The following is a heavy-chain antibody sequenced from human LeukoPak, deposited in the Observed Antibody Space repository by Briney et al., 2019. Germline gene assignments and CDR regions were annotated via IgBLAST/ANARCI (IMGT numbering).Heavy chain of an antibody. Sequence: ASVKVSCKTSGYNFRHYGISWVRLAPGQGHEWMAWISGGYNGDSNYALKLRGRLTMTTDTSTSTAYMELRSLRSDDTAVYYCARDEKKYCSGGSCPAYFDYWGQGTLVTVSS. CDR2: ISGGYNGDS. D-gene: IGHD2-15*01. CDR1: GYNFRHYG. CDR3: ARDEKKYCSGGSCPAYFDY. V-gene: IGHV1-18*01. J-gene: IGHJ4*02.